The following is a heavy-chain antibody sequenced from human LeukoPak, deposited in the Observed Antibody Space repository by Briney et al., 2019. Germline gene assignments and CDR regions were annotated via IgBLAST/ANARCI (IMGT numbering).Heavy chain of an antibody. CDR2: INSDGSST. Sequence: QSGGSLRLSCAASGFTFSSHWMHWVRQAPGKGLVWVSRINSDGSSTSYADSVKGRFTISRDNAKNTLYLQMNSLRAEDTAVYYCARVDYSKNRIFDYWGQGTLVTVSS. D-gene: IGHD4-11*01. CDR1: GFTFSSHW. CDR3: ARVDYSKNRIFDY. V-gene: IGHV3-74*01. J-gene: IGHJ4*02.